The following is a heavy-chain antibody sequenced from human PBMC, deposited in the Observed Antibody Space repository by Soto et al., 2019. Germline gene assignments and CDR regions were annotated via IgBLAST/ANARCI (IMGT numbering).Heavy chain of an antibody. D-gene: IGHD6-6*01. CDR2: IYYSGNT. CDR1: GGSISSGAYY. CDR3: ARVGISSSDAFDI. V-gene: IGHV4-31*03. J-gene: IGHJ3*02. Sequence: RSLTCTVSGGSISSGAYYWSWIRQHPGEALEWIGYIYYSGNTYYNPSLKSRVMISVDTSKNQFSLRLSSVTAADTAVYYCARVGISSSDAFDIWGHGTMVTVS.